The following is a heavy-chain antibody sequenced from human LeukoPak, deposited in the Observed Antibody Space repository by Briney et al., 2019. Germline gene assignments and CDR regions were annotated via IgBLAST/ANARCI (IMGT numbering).Heavy chain of an antibody. CDR3: AKDKRVRDGYNGLYDY. J-gene: IGHJ4*02. V-gene: IGHV3-30*02. Sequence: PGGSLRLSCAASEFTFSSYGMHWVRQAPGKGLEWVAFIRYDGSYKYYADSVKGRFTVSRDNSKNTLYLQMNSLRAEDTALYYCAKDKRVRDGYNGLYDYWGQGTLVTVSS. CDR2: IRYDGSYK. CDR1: EFTFSSYG. D-gene: IGHD5-24*01.